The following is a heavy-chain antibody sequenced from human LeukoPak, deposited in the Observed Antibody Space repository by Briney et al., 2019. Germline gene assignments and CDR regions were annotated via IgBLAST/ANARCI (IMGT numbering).Heavy chain of an antibody. CDR2: ISAYNGNT. CDR1: GYTFSRNG. D-gene: IGHD6-19*01. CDR3: VRRPVEAMGFFDY. Sequence: ASVKVSCKASGYTFSRNGVSWVRQAPGQGLEWLGWISAYNGNTNYAQTFQGRVIVTTDTSTSTTYRELRSLTSDDTAVYYCVRRPVEAMGFFDYWGQGTLVTVSS. J-gene: IGHJ4*02. V-gene: IGHV1-18*01.